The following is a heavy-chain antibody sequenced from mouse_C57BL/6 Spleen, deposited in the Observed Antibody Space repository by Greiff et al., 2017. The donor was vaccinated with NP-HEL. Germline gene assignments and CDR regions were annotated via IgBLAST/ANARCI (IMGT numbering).Heavy chain of an antibody. CDR1: GFTFSSYG. D-gene: IGHD2-4*01. J-gene: IGHJ2*01. CDR3: ARPDDYDRYFDY. V-gene: IGHV5-6*01. CDR2: ISSGGSYT. Sequence: EVKLMESGGDLVKPGGSLKLSCAASGFTFSSYGMSWVRQTPDKRLEWVATISSGGSYTYYPDSVKGRFTISRDNAKNTLYLQMSSLKSEDTAMYYCARPDDYDRYFDYWGQGTTLTVSS.